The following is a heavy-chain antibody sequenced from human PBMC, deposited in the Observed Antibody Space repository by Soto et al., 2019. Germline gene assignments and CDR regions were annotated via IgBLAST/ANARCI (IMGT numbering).Heavy chain of an antibody. V-gene: IGHV4-4*02. Sequence: PSETLSLTCTVSNASISSRKWWTWVRQTPGKGLEWIGEIYHSGSINHNPSLKSRVTMSLDKSKNQFSLKMTSVTAADTAVYYCASKFGELLADAFDIWGQGTVV. D-gene: IGHD3-10*01. CDR1: NASISSRKW. CDR2: IYHSGSI. J-gene: IGHJ3*02. CDR3: ASKFGELLADAFDI.